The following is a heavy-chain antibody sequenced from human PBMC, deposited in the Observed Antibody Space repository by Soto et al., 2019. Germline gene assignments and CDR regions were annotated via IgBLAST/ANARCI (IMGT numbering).Heavy chain of an antibody. J-gene: IGHJ4*01. CDR1: GSSFSTFG. CDR3: AKEIAVAGDLDY. V-gene: IGHV3-30*18. Sequence: GGSLRLSCVASGSSFSTFGIHWVRQAPGKGLEWVGVISSDGQTKYYADSVKGRFTISRDNSKNTLYLQMDSLRPEDTAVYYCAKEIAVAGDLDYWGHGTLVTVSS. D-gene: IGHD6-19*01. CDR2: ISSDGQTK.